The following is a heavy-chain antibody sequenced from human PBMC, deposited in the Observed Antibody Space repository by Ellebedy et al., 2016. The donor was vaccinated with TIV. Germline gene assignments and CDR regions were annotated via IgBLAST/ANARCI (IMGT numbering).Heavy chain of an antibody. CDR1: GGTFSSYA. D-gene: IGHD4-17*01. Sequence: ASVKVSCXASGGTFSSYAIIWVRQAPGQGLEWMGGIIPIFGTANDAQKFQGRVTITADKSTSTAYMELSSLRSEDTAVYYCAYGRSTVTLSYYYNGMDVWGQGTTVTVSS. CDR2: IIPIFGTA. V-gene: IGHV1-69*06. CDR3: AYGRSTVTLSYYYNGMDV. J-gene: IGHJ6*02.